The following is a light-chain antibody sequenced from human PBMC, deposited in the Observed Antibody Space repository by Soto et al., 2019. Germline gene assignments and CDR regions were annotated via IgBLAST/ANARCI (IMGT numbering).Light chain of an antibody. Sequence: DIQMTQSTSSLSASVGDRVTITCRASQGIYNYLAWYQQKPGKAPKLLIYAASTLEAGVPSRFSGSGSGTDFTLTISSLQPEDVATYYCHKYNSALLTFGQGTRLEIK. CDR1: QGIYNY. J-gene: IGKJ5*01. CDR3: HKYNSALLT. V-gene: IGKV1-27*01. CDR2: AAS.